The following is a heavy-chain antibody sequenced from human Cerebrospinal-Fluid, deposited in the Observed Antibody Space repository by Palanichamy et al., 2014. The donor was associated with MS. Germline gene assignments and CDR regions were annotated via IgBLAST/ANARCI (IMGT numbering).Heavy chain of an antibody. CDR3: ARGDYGDSTFDS. J-gene: IGHJ4*02. CDR2: INVGTGYT. Sequence: QDHLVQSGAEVKKPGASVKISCKASGYPVTTYAIHWSRQAPGQRFKWMGWINVGTGYTKYSQEFQGRVTITRDTSASTAYINLISLRSGDTAVYYCARGDYGDSTFDSWGQGTLVTVSS. CDR1: GYPVTTYA. V-gene: IGHV1-3*01. D-gene: IGHD4-17*01.